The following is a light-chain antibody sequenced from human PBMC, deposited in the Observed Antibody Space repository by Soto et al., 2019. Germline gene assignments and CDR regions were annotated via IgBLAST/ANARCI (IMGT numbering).Light chain of an antibody. CDR1: QSIYTL. CDR3: PDSKFFTWP. J-gene: IGKJ1*01. Sequence: DIQMTQSPSTLSAPLGERVTITCRASQSIYTLLAWYQQKRGEITKVLIYKVSNLKRGVLYRFSGSGSGTEFNLTISGVQADDFASYYCPDSKFFTWPFGQGNKVDI. V-gene: IGKV1-5*03. CDR2: KVS.